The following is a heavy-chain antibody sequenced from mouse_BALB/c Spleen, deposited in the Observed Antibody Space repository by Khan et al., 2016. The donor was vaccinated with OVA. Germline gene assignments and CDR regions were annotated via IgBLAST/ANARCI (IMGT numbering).Heavy chain of an antibody. Sequence: QVQLQQSGAELARPGASVKLSCKASGYTFTDYYINWVKQRTGQGLEWIGEISPGSGDTYYNEKFKGKATLTADKSSTTAYMQLSSLTSEASVVYCCARRNYFGYTFAYWGQGTLVTVSA. J-gene: IGHJ3*01. CDR3: ARRNYFGYTFAY. CDR1: GYTFTDYY. D-gene: IGHD1-2*01. CDR2: ISPGSGDT. V-gene: IGHV1-77*01.